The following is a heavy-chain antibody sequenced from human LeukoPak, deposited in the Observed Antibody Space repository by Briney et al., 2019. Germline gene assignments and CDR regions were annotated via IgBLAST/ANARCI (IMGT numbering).Heavy chain of an antibody. V-gene: IGHV4-30-4*01. D-gene: IGHD5-24*01. CDR2: IYYSGST. CDR3: ASKMATITAAFDI. CDR1: GVSISSGDYY. J-gene: IGHJ3*02. Sequence: PSETLALTCTVSGVSISSGDYYWSWIRQPPGKGLEWIGYIYYSGSTYYNPSLKSRVTISVDTSKNQFSLKLSSVTAADTAVYYCASKMATITAAFDIWGQGTMVTVSS.